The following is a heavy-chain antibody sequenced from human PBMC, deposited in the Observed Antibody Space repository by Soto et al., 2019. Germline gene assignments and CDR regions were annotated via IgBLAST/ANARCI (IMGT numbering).Heavy chain of an antibody. CDR3: ARGWGRIFDY. J-gene: IGHJ4*02. Sequence: QVQLQQWGAGLLKPSETLSLTCAVYGGSFSGYYWNWIRQPPGKGLEWIGEINHSGSTNYNPSLNSRGTISVGTSKNQFSLKLSSVTAADTAVYYCARGWGRIFDYWGQGTLVTVSS. CDR2: INHSGST. CDR1: GGSFSGYY. D-gene: IGHD7-27*01. V-gene: IGHV4-34*01.